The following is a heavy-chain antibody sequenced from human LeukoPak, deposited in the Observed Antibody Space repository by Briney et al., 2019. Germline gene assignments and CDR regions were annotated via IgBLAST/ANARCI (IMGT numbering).Heavy chain of an antibody. Sequence: PGGSLRLSCTASGFTFSGYAISWVRQAPGKGLEWVSTILGSGDSTFYADSVKGRFTISRDNSKNTLFLHMTSLRAEDTAVYYCAKLYSSGWYVADYWGQGTLVTVSS. CDR2: ILGSGDST. CDR3: AKLYSSGWYVADY. D-gene: IGHD6-19*01. CDR1: GFTFSGYA. J-gene: IGHJ4*02. V-gene: IGHV3-23*01.